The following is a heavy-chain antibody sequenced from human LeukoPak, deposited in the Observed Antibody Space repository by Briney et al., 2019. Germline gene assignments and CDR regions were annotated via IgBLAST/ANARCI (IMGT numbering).Heavy chain of an antibody. D-gene: IGHD6-19*01. CDR2: ISYDGSNK. CDR1: GFTFSSYG. CDR3: AKDAPIAVAGDADY. J-gene: IGHJ4*02. V-gene: IGHV3-30*18. Sequence: GGSLRLSCAASGFTFSSYGMHWVRQAPGKGLEWVAVISYDGSNKYYADSVKGRFTISRNNSKNTLYLQMNSLRAEDTAVYYCAKDAPIAVAGDADYWGQGTLVTVSS.